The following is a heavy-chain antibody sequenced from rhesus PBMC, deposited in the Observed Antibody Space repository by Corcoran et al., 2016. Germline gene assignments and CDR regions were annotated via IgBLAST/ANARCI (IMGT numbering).Heavy chain of an antibody. D-gene: IGHD4-29*01. CDR3: IRGGYGTVVDY. CDR1: GYTFTDYY. Sequence: QVQLVQSGAEVTKPGSSVTVSCWTSGYTFTDYYINWVRQAPGQGLEWMGEINTKTGGADFAQKFQGRIIMTRDTSTSTADMKLTSLTSEDTAIYYCIRGGYGTVVDYWGQGVLVTVSS. J-gene: IGHJ4*01. CDR2: INTKTGGA. V-gene: IGHV1-138*01.